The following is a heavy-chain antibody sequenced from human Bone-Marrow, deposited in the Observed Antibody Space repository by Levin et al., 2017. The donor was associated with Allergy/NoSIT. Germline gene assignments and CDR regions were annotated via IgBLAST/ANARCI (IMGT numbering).Heavy chain of an antibody. V-gene: IGHV3-33*01. CDR2: IWYDGSNK. CDR1: GFTFSSYG. CDR3: ARGRTLSAYMDV. J-gene: IGHJ6*03. Sequence: GGSLRLSCAASGFTFSSYGMHWVRQAPGKGLEWVAVIWYDGSNKYYADSVKGRFTISRDNSKNTLYLQMNSLRAEDTAVYYCARGRTLSAYMDVWGKGTTVTVSS. D-gene: IGHD2-2*01.